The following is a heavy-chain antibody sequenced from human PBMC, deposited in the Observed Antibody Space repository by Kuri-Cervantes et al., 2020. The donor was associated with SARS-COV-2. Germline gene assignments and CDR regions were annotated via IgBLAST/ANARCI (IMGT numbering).Heavy chain of an antibody. CDR3: ADLTEDFWSGYLGAH. Sequence: GGFLRLSFAASGFTFSSYAMHWVRQAPGKGLEWVAVISYDGSNKYYADSVKGRFTISRDNSKNTLYLQMNSLRAEDTAVYYCADLTEDFWSGYLGAHWGQGTLVTVSS. D-gene: IGHD3-3*01. V-gene: IGHV3-30-3*01. CDR2: ISYDGSNK. CDR1: GFTFSSYA. J-gene: IGHJ4*02.